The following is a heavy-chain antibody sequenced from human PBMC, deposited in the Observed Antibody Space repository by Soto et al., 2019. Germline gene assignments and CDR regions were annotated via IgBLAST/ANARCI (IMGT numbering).Heavy chain of an antibody. Sequence: GGSLRLSCAASGFTFSSYWMSWVRQAPGKGLEWVANIKQDGSEKYYVDSVKGRVTISRDNAKNSLYLQMNSLRAEDTAVYYGARAGWSRIAVAGDAFDIWGQGTMVTVSS. CDR1: GFTFSSYW. CDR2: IKQDGSEK. V-gene: IGHV3-7*01. CDR3: ARAGWSRIAVAGDAFDI. D-gene: IGHD6-19*01. J-gene: IGHJ3*02.